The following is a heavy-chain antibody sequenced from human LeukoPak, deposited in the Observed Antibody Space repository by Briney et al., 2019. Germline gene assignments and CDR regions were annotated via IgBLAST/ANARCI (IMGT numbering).Heavy chain of an antibody. Sequence: SETLSLTCTVSGGSISSSSYFWGWIRQPPGKGLEWIGSISYSGSTCYNPSLKSRVTISVGTSKNQFSLKLNSVTAADTAVYYCARSVNIVVEYYFDYWGQGTLVTVSS. D-gene: IGHD2-15*01. J-gene: IGHJ4*02. V-gene: IGHV4-39*01. CDR3: ARSVNIVVEYYFDY. CDR2: ISYSGST. CDR1: GGSISSSSYF.